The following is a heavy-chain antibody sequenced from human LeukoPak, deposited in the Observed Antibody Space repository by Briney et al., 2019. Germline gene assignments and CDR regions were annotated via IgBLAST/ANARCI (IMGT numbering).Heavy chain of an antibody. CDR2: IIPIFGTA. Sequence: SVKISCKASGGTFSSYAISWVRQAPGQGLEWMGRIIPIFGTANYAQKFQGRVTITTDESTSTAYMELSSLRSEETAVYYCARDSGYYYDSSGYYYSYWGQGTLVTVSS. CDR1: GGTFSSYA. D-gene: IGHD3-22*01. V-gene: IGHV1-69*05. CDR3: ARDSGYYYDSSGYYYSY. J-gene: IGHJ4*02.